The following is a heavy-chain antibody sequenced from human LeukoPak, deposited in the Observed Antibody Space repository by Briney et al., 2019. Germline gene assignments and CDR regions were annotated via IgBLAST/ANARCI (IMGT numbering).Heavy chain of an antibody. CDR2: IHYTGST. J-gene: IGHJ5*02. V-gene: IGHV4-59*01. CDR3: ARGGYYGAGNDFRFDP. CDR1: GGSISSYY. Sequence: SETLSLTRTVSGGSISSYYWSWIRQSPGEGLECIGYIHYTGSTNYNTSLKSRVTLSLETSKNQFSLKLKSVTAADTAVYYCARGGYYGAGNDFRFDPWGQGTLVTVSS. D-gene: IGHD3-10*01.